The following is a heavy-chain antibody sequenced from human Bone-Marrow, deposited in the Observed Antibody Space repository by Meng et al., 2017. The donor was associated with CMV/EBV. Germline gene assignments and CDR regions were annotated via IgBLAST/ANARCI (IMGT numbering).Heavy chain of an antibody. J-gene: IGHJ6*02. D-gene: IGHD3-3*01. Sequence: GESLKISCAASGFTFSDYYMSWIRQAPGKGLEWVSYISSSGSTIYYADSVKGRFTISRDNAKNSLYLQMNSLRAEDTAVYYCARDLGGDFWSGYYRGYYYGMDVWGQGPTVTVSS. CDR3: ARDLGGDFWSGYYRGYYYGMDV. V-gene: IGHV3-11*01. CDR2: ISSSGSTI. CDR1: GFTFSDYY.